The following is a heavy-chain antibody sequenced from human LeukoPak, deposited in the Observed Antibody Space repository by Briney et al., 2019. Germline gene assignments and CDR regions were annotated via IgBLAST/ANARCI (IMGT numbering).Heavy chain of an antibody. Sequence: GASVKVSCKASGYTFTSYYMHWVRQAPGQGLEWMGIINPGGGSTSYAQKFQGRVTITADESTSTAYMELSSLRSEDTAVYYCARANTVTHETDWFDPWGQGTLVTVSS. V-gene: IGHV1-46*01. D-gene: IGHD4-17*01. CDR2: INPGGGST. CDR1: GYTFTSYY. CDR3: ARANTVTHETDWFDP. J-gene: IGHJ5*02.